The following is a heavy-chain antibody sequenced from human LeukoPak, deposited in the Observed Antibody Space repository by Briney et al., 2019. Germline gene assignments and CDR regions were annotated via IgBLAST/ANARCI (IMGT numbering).Heavy chain of an antibody. Sequence: GGSLRLSCAASGFTFGSYSMNWVRQAPGKGLEWVSYISSGSGTIYYADSVKGRFTISRDNAKNSLYLQMNSLRAEDTAVYYCARDGAVAGTGPFDYWGQGTLVTVSS. V-gene: IGHV3-48*01. J-gene: IGHJ4*02. CDR2: ISSGSGTI. CDR1: GFTFGSYS. D-gene: IGHD6-13*01. CDR3: ARDGAVAGTGPFDY.